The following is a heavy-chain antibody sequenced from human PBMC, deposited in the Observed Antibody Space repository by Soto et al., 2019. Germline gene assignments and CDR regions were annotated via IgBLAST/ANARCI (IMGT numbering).Heavy chain of an antibody. CDR1: GFTFGDYA. CDR2: IRSKAYGGTT. Sequence: PGGSLRLSXTASGFTFGDYAMSWFRQAPGKGLEWVGFIRSKAYGGTTEYAASVKGRFTISRDDSKTIASLQMNSLKTEDTAVYYCTRGLSVTTRLWYYYYMDVWGKGTTVTVSS. J-gene: IGHJ6*03. D-gene: IGHD4-4*01. V-gene: IGHV3-49*03. CDR3: TRGLSVTTRLWYYYYMDV.